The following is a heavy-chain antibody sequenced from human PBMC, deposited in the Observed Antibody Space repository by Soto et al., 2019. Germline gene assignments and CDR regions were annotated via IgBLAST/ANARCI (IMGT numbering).Heavy chain of an antibody. CDR3: ASPYCSGGSCYGGGYYYYGMDV. Sequence: ASVKVSCTASGYTFTSYGIGWVRQAPGQGLEWMGWISAYSGNTNYAQKLQGRVTMTRDTSTSTVYMEPSSLRSEDTAVYYCASPYCSGGSCYGGGYYYYGMDVWGQGTTVTVSS. J-gene: IGHJ6*02. CDR1: GYTFTSYG. D-gene: IGHD2-15*01. CDR2: ISAYSGNT. V-gene: IGHV1-18*01.